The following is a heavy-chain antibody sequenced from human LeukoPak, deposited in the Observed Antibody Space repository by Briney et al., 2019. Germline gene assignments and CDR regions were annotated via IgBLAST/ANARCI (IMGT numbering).Heavy chain of an antibody. CDR3: AGGRLVATSKAVAIDY. CDR1: GFTFSNSW. CDR2: INERGSST. V-gene: IGHV3-74*01. J-gene: IGHJ4*02. D-gene: IGHD5-12*01. Sequence: PGGSLRLPCAASGFTFSNSWLHWVRQAPGKGLVWVSRINERGSSTSYADSVKGRFTISRDNAKNTLYLQMNNLRADDTAVYYCAGGRLVATSKAVAIDYWGQGTLVTVSS.